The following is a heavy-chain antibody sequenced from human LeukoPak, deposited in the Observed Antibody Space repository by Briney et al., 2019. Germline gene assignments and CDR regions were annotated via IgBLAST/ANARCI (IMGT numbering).Heavy chain of an antibody. CDR1: GGSFSCYY. CDR2: INHSGST. CDR3: ARVDSSNWYEYRGYFDY. D-gene: IGHD6-13*01. V-gene: IGHV4-34*01. Sequence: KASETLSLTCAVYGGSFSCYYWSWLRQPPGKGLESIGEINHSGSTNYNPSLKSRVTISVDTSKNQFSLKLSSVTAADTAVYYCARVDSSNWYEYRGYFDYWGQGTLVTVSS. J-gene: IGHJ4*02.